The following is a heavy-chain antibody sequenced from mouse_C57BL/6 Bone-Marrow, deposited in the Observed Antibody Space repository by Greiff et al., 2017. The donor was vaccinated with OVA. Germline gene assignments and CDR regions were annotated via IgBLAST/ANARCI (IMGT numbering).Heavy chain of an antibody. J-gene: IGHJ2*01. CDR1: GYTFTDYN. CDR3: ARRDFLLDY. CDR2: INPNNGGT. Sequence: VQLQQSGPELVKPGASVKIPCKASGYTFTDYNMDWVKQSPGKSLEWIGDINPNNGGTIYNQKFKGKATLTVDKSSSTAYMELRSLTSEDTAVYYCARRDFLLDYWGQGTTLTVSS. V-gene: IGHV1-18*01. D-gene: IGHD3-3*01.